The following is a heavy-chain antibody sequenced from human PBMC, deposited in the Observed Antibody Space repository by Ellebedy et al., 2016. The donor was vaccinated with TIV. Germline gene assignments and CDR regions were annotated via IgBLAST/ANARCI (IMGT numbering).Heavy chain of an antibody. V-gene: IGHV3-23*01. CDR2: ISGSAGKT. CDR3: ATSRARVY. Sequence: GESLKISCAASGFTFSSCAMSWVRQAPGKGLEWVSSISGSAGKTYYADSVKGRFTISRDNSKNTLYLQMNSRSAEDTAIFYCATSRARVYWGQGTLVTVSS. J-gene: IGHJ4*02. CDR1: GFTFSSCA.